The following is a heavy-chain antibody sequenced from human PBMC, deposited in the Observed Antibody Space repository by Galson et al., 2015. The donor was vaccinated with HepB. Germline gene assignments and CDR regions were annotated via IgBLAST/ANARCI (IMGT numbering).Heavy chain of an antibody. V-gene: IGHV3-49*03. D-gene: IGHD4-17*01. CDR1: GFTFGDYA. CDR2: IRSKAYGGTT. J-gene: IGHJ6*02. Sequence: SLRLSCAASGFTFGDYAMSWFRQAPGKGLEWVGFIRSKAYGGTTEYAASVKGRFTISRDDSKSIAYLQMNSLKTEDTAVYYCTRDSTTVTTYDLDYGMDVWGQGTTVTVSS. CDR3: TRDSTTVTTYDLDYGMDV.